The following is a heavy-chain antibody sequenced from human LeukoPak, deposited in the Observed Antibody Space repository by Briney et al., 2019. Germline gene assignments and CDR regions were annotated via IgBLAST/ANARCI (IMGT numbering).Heavy chain of an antibody. CDR2: FYSDGSRT. CDR1: GFTLSSYW. J-gene: IGHJ6*03. CDR3: ARVGTPMVTIVAPYYMDV. D-gene: IGHD5-18*01. V-gene: IGHV3-74*01. Sequence: GGSLRLSCAGSGFTLSSYWMLWVRQAPGEGLVRVSRFYSDGSRTNYADSVKGRFTISRDNAKNSLHLQMNSLRAEDTAVYYCARVGTPMVTIVAPYYMDVWGKGTTVTVSS.